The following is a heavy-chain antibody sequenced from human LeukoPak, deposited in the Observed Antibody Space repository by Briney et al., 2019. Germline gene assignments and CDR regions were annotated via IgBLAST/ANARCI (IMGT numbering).Heavy chain of an antibody. CDR2: ISWNSGSI. CDR1: GFTFDDYA. V-gene: IGHV3-9*01. J-gene: IGHJ4*02. CDR3: AKSPASSGWEAVSFDY. D-gene: IGHD6-19*01. Sequence: PGGSLRLSCAASGFTFDDYAMHWVRQAPGKGLEWVSGISWNSGSIGYADSVKGRFTISRDNAKNSLYLQMNSLRAEDTALYYCAKSPASSGWEAVSFDYWGQGTLVTVSS.